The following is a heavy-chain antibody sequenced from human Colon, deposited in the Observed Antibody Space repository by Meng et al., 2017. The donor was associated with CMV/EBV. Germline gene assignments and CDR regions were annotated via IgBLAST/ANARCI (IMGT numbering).Heavy chain of an antibody. CDR1: GFTFSYYY. V-gene: IGHV4-59*12. CDR3: VRVDTMTTFLLDS. D-gene: IGHD4-11*01. Sequence: ESLKISCAASGFTFSYYYMSGVRQAPGKGLEWVGSISYTGSTYYNPSLESRLTISVDRSKNQFSLRLTTATAADAAVYYCVRVDTMTTFLLDSWGQGTLVTVSS. J-gene: IGHJ4*02. CDR2: ISYTGST.